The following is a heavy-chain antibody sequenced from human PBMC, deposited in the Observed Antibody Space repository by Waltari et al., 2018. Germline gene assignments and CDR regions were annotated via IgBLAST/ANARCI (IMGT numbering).Heavy chain of an antibody. Sequence: QVQLVESGGGVVQPGRSLRLSCAASGFTFSSYAMHWVRQAPGKGPGWVAVISYDGSNKYYADSVKGRFTISRDNSKNTLYLQMNSLRAEDTAVYYCAREVQHRRLSYYDSSGPFDYWGQGTLVTVSS. D-gene: IGHD3-22*01. CDR3: AREVQHRRLSYYDSSGPFDY. CDR1: GFTFSSYA. J-gene: IGHJ4*02. V-gene: IGHV3-30*01. CDR2: ISYDGSNK.